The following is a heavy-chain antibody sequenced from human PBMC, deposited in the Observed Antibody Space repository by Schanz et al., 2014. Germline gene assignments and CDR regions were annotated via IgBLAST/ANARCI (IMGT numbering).Heavy chain of an antibody. D-gene: IGHD6-19*01. CDR3: AKDLAVAGDY. Sequence: VQLVESGGALVQPGGSLRLSCVASGFTFSSYAMNWVRQAPGKGLEWVAFIRYDGNNKYYADSVKGRFTISRDNSKNTLYLQMNSLRAEDTAVYYCAKDLAVAGDYWGQGTLVTVSS. CDR1: GFTFSSYA. J-gene: IGHJ4*02. CDR2: IRYDGNNK. V-gene: IGHV3-30*02.